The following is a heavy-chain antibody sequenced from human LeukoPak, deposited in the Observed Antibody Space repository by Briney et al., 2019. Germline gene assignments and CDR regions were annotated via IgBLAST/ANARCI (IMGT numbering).Heavy chain of an antibody. J-gene: IGHJ5*02. CDR2: IYYSGST. CDR1: GYSISSGYY. V-gene: IGHV4-38-2*02. CDR3: ARKRQYYDILTGYYSWFDP. D-gene: IGHD3-9*01. Sequence: SETLSLTCTVSGYSISSGYYWGWIRQPPGKGLEWIGSIYYSGSTYYNPSLKSRVTISVDTSKNQFSLKLSSVTAADTAVYYCARKRQYYDILTGYYSWFDPWGQGTLVTVSS.